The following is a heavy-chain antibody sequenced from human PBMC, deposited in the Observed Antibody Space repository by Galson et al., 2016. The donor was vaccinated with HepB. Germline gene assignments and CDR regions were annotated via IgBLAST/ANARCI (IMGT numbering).Heavy chain of an antibody. CDR3: ARGYDSSGYYYGSDAFDL. J-gene: IGHJ3*01. V-gene: IGHV4-59*01. CDR1: GGSISNYY. D-gene: IGHD3-22*01. CDR2: MSYSGSI. Sequence: SETLSLTCTVSGGSISNYYWNWIRQPPGKGLEWIGYMSYSGSINYNPPIKSRVTLSGDTSKNQFSLKLRSVTTADTAVDYCARGYDSSGYYYGSDAFDLWGLGTMVTVSS.